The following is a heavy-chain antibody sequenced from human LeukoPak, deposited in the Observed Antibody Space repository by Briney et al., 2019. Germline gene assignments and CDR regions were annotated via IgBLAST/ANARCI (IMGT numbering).Heavy chain of an antibody. CDR2: IFYSGTT. V-gene: IGHV4-39*01. CDR1: GGSLSSSSYY. D-gene: IGHD2-15*01. Sequence: SETLSLTCTVSGGSLSSSSYYWGWIRQPPGKGLEWIGNIFYSGTTHYNPSLKSRVTISVATSKNQFSLKIRSVTAADTAVYYCARVLRGGTYYFDYWGQGTLVTVSS. CDR3: ARVLRGGTYYFDY. J-gene: IGHJ4*02.